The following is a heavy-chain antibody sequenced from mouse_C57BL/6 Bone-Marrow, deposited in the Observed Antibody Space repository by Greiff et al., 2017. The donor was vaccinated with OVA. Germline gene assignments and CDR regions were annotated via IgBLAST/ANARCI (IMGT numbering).Heavy chain of an antibody. CDR3: AGDYDYGDYAMDY. CDR1: GYTFTSYG. CDR2: IYPRSGNT. D-gene: IGHD2-4*01. Sequence: LVESGAELARPGASVKLSCKASGYTFTSYGISWVKQRTGQGLEWIGEIYPRSGNTYYNEKFKGKATLTADKSSSTAYMELRSLTSEDSAVYFCAGDYDYGDYAMDYWGQGTSVTVSS. J-gene: IGHJ4*01. V-gene: IGHV1-81*01.